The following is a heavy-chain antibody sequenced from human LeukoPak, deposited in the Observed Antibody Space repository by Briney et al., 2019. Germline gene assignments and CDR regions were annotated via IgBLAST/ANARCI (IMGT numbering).Heavy chain of an antibody. CDR1: GGSFSGYY. D-gene: IGHD5-12*01. CDR3: ARTSGPSDN. V-gene: IGHV4-34*01. Sequence: SETLSLTCAVFGGSFSGYYWSWVRQPPGKGLEWIGEINHSGSTNYNPSLKSRVTISVDTSKNQFSLKLSSVTAADTAVYYCARTSGPSDNWGQGTLVTVSS. J-gene: IGHJ4*02. CDR2: INHSGST.